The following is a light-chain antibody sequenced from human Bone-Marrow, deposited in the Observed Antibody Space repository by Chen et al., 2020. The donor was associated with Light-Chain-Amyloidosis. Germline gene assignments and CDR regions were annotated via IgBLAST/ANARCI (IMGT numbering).Light chain of an antibody. CDR2: DAS. CDR3: QHRSNWPLFT. V-gene: IGKV3-11*01. Sequence: EIVLTQSPATLSLSPVEIATLSCRASQSVSSYLAWYQQKPGQAPRLLIYDASNRATSIPARFSGSGSGTDFTLTISSLEPEDFAVYYCQHRSNWPLFTFGPGTKVHIK. J-gene: IGKJ3*01. CDR1: QSVSSY.